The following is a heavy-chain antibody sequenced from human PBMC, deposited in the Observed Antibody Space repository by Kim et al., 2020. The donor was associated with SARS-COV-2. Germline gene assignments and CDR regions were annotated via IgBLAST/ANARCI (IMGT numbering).Heavy chain of an antibody. V-gene: IGHV4-4*02. CDR2: IYHSGST. CDR1: GGSISSSNW. CDR3: ARVTPESGYYYDSSGYVLDY. Sequence: SETLSLTCAVSGGSISSSNWWSWVRQPPGKGLEWIGEIYHSGSTNYNPSLKSRVTISVDKSKNQFSLKLSSVTAADTAVYYCARVTPESGYYYDSSGYVLDYWGQGTLVTVSS. J-gene: IGHJ4*02. D-gene: IGHD3-22*01.